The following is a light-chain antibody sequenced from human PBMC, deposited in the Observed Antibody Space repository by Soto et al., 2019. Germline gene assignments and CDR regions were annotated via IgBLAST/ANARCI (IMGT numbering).Light chain of an antibody. CDR2: GAS. CDR3: QQVENSPYS. V-gene: IGKV3-20*01. Sequence: EIVLTQSPGTLSLSPGERATLSCRASQSVSGSYLAWYQQKPGQTPRLLIYGASSISTGIPDRFSVSGSGTDFTLTISRLEPEDFAVYYCQQVENSPYSFGQGTKLDIK. CDR1: QSVSGSY. J-gene: IGKJ2*01.